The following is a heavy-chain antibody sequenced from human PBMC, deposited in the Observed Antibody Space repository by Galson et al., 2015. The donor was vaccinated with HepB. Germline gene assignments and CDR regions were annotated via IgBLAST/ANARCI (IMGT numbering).Heavy chain of an antibody. CDR2: INHSGST. D-gene: IGHD3-10*01. V-gene: IGHV4-34*01. J-gene: IGHJ4*02. CDR3: ARVTGITMVRGVRDYFDY. Sequence: SETLSLTCTVYGGSFSGYYWSWIRQPPGKGLEWIGEINHSGSTNYNPSLKSRVTISVDTSKNQFSLKLSSVTAADTAVYYCARVTGITMVRGVRDYFDYWGQGTLVTVSS. CDR1: GGSFSGYY.